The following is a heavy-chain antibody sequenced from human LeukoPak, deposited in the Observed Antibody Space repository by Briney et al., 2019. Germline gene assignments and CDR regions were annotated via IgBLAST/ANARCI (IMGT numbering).Heavy chain of an antibody. CDR1: GGSISSYY. V-gene: IGHV4-59*01. D-gene: IGHD6-13*01. CDR2: IYYSGST. J-gene: IGHJ5*02. CDR3: ARVIAAAHNWFDP. Sequence: SETLSLTCTVPGGSISSYYWSWIRQPPGKGLEWIGYIYYSGSTNYNPSLKSRVTISVDTSKNQFSLKLSSVTAADTAVYYCARVIAAAHNWFDPWGQGTLVTVSS.